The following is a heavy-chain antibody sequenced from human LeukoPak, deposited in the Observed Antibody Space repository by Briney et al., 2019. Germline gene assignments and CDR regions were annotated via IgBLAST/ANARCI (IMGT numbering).Heavy chain of an antibody. J-gene: IGHJ4*02. Sequence: GESLKISCKGSGFTFTSYWIGWVRQMPGKGLEWMGIIYPGDSDTRYSPSFQGQVTISADKSISTAYLQWSSLKASDTAMYYCARRADSSGHPVDYWGQGTLVTVSS. CDR1: GFTFTSYW. D-gene: IGHD3-22*01. CDR3: ARRADSSGHPVDY. V-gene: IGHV5-51*01. CDR2: IYPGDSDT.